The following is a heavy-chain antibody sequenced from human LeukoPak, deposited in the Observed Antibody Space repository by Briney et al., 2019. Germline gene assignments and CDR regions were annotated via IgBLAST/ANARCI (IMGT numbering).Heavy chain of an antibody. CDR1: GYTFTSYY. CDR3: ARDGGYGSGSRAFDL. Sequence: ASVKVSCKASGYTFTSYYMHWVRQAPGQGLEWMGIINPSGGSTSYAQKFQGRVTMTRVTSTSTVYMELSSLRSEDTAVYYCARDGGYGSGSRAFDLWGRGTLVTVSS. J-gene: IGHJ2*01. V-gene: IGHV1-46*01. CDR2: INPSGGST. D-gene: IGHD3-10*01.